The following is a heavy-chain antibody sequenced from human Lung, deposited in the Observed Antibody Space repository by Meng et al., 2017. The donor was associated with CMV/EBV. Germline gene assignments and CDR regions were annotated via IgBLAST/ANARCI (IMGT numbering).Heavy chain of an antibody. J-gene: IGHJ4*02. CDR3: ARGSYYYDSSGYYYTGEGGFDY. CDR1: GDSISRGGHY. D-gene: IGHD3-22*01. Sequence: LRLXCSVSGDSISRGGHYWAWIRQYPGKGPEWIGSVYYNGRTNYNPSLRSRVTISVDTSKNQFSLKLSSVTAADTAVYYCARGSYYYDSSGYYYTGEGGFDYWGQGTLVTVSS. V-gene: IGHV4-31*03. CDR2: VYYNGRT.